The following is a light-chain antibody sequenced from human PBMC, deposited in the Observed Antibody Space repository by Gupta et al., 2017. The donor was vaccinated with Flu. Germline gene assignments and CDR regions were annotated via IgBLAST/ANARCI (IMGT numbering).Light chain of an antibody. Sequence: EIVLTQSPGTLSLSPGDRATLSCRASQSVISTYVAWSQHKPGQPPRLLIYGASYRATGAPDRFSGSGIGTDFTLTISRREPEDFAVFYCQHEDNSPLTFGQGTKVE. CDR1: QSVISTY. CDR2: GAS. V-gene: IGKV3-20*01. J-gene: IGKJ1*01. CDR3: QHEDNSPLT.